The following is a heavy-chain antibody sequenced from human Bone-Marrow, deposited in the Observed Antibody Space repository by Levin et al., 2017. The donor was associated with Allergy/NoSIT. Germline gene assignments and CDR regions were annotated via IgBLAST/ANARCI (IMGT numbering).Heavy chain of an antibody. V-gene: IGHV3-23*01. J-gene: IGHJ4*02. Sequence: LSLTCAVSGFAVETRAMSWVRQAPGKGLEWLSAITNNNGKTYYADFVKGRFTISRDTSENTVSLQMNSLIADDTAVFYCANDQPSSRGPAFEVWGQGTLVTVS. CDR1: GFAVETRA. CDR3: ANDQPSSRGPAFEV. D-gene: IGHD6-19*01. CDR2: ITNNNGKT.